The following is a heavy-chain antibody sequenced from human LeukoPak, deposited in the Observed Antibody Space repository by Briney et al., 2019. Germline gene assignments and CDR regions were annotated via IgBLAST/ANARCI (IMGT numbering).Heavy chain of an antibody. V-gene: IGHV4-4*09. Sequence: PSETLSLTCTVSGGSINGYYWSWIRQPPGKGLEWIGYIYTSGSTNYNPSLKSRVTISVDTSKNQFSLKLSSVTAADTAVYYCARRDIVVVPAATYWYFDLWGRGTLVTVSS. CDR2: IYTSGST. D-gene: IGHD2-2*01. J-gene: IGHJ2*01. CDR3: ARRDIVVVPAATYWYFDL. CDR1: GGSINGYY.